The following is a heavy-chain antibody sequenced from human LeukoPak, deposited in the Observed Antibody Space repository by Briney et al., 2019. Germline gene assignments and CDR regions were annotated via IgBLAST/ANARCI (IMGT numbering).Heavy chain of an antibody. V-gene: IGHV1-8*03. CDR1: GNTFTRYD. Sequence: ASVKVSCKASGNTFTRYDINWVRQATGQGLEWMGWMNPNSGTTGNAQKFQGRVTITRNTSISTAYMELSSLTSEDTAAYYCARVVEGAFDIWGQGTMVIVSS. J-gene: IGHJ3*02. CDR3: ARVVEGAFDI. CDR2: MNPNSGTT.